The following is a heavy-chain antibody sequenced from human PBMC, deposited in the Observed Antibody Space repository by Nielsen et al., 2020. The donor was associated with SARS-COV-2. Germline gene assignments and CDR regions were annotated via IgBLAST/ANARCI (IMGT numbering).Heavy chain of an antibody. D-gene: IGHD3-3*01. CDR1: GGALTLFS. CDR2: FDPQDGET. V-gene: IGHV1-24*01. Sequence: ASVKVSCKVSGGALTLFSMHWVRQAPGKGLEWMGEFDPQDGETTYAQKFQGRVTMTEDTSIDTAYLDLSSLTSDDTAVYYCATDSPIGVVIYALAHWGQGTPVTVSS. J-gene: IGHJ4*02. CDR3: ATDSPIGVVIYALAH.